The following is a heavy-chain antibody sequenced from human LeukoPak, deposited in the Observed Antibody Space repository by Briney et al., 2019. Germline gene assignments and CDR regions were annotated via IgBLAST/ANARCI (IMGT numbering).Heavy chain of an antibody. CDR2: IDTSGNT. CDR3: ARVSSSWYQDWYFDL. CDR1: GASISSGSNY. D-gene: IGHD6-13*01. J-gene: IGHJ2*01. V-gene: IGHV4-61*02. Sequence: SETLSLTCSVSGASISSGSNYWSWIRQPAGKGLEWIGRIDTSGNTNYKPSLKSRVTMPVDTSKNQFSLKLSSVTAADTAVYYCARVSSSWYQDWYFDLWGRGTLVTVSS.